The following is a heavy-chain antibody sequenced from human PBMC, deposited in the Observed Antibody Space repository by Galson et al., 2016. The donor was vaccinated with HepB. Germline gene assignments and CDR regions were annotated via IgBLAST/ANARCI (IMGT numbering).Heavy chain of an antibody. CDR3: ARIGTYYIGDAFDI. V-gene: IGHV1-2*02. J-gene: IGHJ3*02. CDR1: GYSFTDFY. Sequence: SVKVSCKASGYSFTDFYIHWVRQAPGEGPEWMGWINTHSGGTNYAQKLQGRVTMTRDTTLSTAYMDLSRLRSDDPAMYYCARIGTYYIGDAFDIWGQGTMVTVSS. CDR2: INTHSGGT. D-gene: IGHD3-10*01.